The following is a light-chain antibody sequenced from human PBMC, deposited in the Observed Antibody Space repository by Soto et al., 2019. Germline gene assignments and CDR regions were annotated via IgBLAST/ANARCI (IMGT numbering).Light chain of an antibody. V-gene: IGKV1-12*01. Sequence: THMTQAPSSRSEAVGYGVTCSWRASREISSSLAWYQQTTGKAPKIMIRRASSLNRGVPSRFSGCGEGTEFNLTISSLQPEDFATYYCQQTSAFPRTFGQGTKVDIK. CDR1: REISSS. J-gene: IGKJ1*01. CDR2: RAS. CDR3: QQTSAFPRT.